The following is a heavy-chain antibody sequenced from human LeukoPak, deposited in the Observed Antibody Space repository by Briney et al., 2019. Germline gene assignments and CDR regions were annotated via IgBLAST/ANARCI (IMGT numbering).Heavy chain of an antibody. V-gene: IGHV1-8*01. D-gene: IGHD2-2*01. CDR1: GYTFTSYD. J-gene: IGHJ5*02. CDR3: AKGGKEGYCSSTSCYGTLNWFDP. CDR2: VNPNSGNT. Sequence: ASVKVSCKASGYTFTSYDINWVRQATGQGLEWMGWVNPNSGNTGYAQKFQGRVTMTRDTSISTAYMELSRLRSDDTAVYYCAKGGKEGYCSSTSCYGTLNWFDPWGQGTLVTVSS.